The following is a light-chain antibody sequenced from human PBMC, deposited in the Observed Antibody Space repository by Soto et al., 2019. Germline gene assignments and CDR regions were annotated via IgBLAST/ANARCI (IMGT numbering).Light chain of an antibody. CDR2: GAS. J-gene: IGKJ5*01. V-gene: IGKV3-15*01. CDR3: QQRSNWPPIT. CDR1: QSISDT. Sequence: ETVMTQSPATLSVSPGGRATLSCRASQSISDTLAWYQQKPGQAPRLLIHGASTRATGIPARFGGSGSGTDFTLTISSLEPEDFAVYYCQQRSNWPPITFGQGTRLEIK.